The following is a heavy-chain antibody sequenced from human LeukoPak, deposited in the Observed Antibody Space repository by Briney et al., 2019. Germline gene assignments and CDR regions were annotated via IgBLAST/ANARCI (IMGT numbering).Heavy chain of an antibody. Sequence: SETLSLTCTVSGGSLSSYYWNWIRQPAGKGLEWIGRIYTSGSTNYNPSLKSRVTMSVDTSKNQFSLKLSSVTAADTAIYYCAGDPIVGGRRFDPWGQGTLVTVSS. CDR2: IYTSGST. D-gene: IGHD3-22*01. J-gene: IGHJ5*02. CDR1: GGSLSSYY. V-gene: IGHV4-4*07. CDR3: AGDPIVGGRRFDP.